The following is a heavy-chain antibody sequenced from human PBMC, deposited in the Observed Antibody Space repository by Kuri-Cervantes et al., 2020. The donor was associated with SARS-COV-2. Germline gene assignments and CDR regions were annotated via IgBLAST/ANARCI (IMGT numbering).Heavy chain of an antibody. D-gene: IGHD3-22*01. Sequence: GGSLRLSCAASGFTVSSNYMSWVRQAPGKGLEWVSSISSSSSYIYYADSVKGRFTISRDDAKNSLYLQMNSLRAEDTAVCYCAREKYYYDSSGLGGGEDYYYGMDVWGQGTTVTVSS. CDR3: AREKYYYDSSGLGGGEDYYYGMDV. CDR1: GFTVSSNY. J-gene: IGHJ6*02. CDR2: ISSSSSYI. V-gene: IGHV3-21*01.